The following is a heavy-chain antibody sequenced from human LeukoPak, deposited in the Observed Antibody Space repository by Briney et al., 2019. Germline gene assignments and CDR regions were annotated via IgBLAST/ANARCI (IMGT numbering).Heavy chain of an antibody. J-gene: IGHJ3*02. Sequence: GGSLRLSCAASGFTFNTHAMSWVRQAPGKGLEWVSGISGSGVYTYYADSVKGRFTISRDNSKNTLYLVMNSLRADDTAVYYCAKAVDLATISVDIWGQGTMVTVSS. CDR3: AKAVDLATISVDI. V-gene: IGHV3-23*01. D-gene: IGHD5-24*01. CDR2: ISGSGVYT. CDR1: GFTFNTHA.